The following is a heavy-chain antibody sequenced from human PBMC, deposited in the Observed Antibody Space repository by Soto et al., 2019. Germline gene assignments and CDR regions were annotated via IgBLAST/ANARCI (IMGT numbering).Heavy chain of an antibody. CDR1: GYTFTSYY. V-gene: IGHV1-46*03. CDR3: ATGYCSGGSCYPECYYYMDV. Sequence: ASVKVSCKASGYTFTSYYMHWVRQAPGQGLEWMGIINPSGGSTSYAQKFQGRVTMTRDTSTSTVYMELSSLRSEDTAVYYCATGYCSGGSCYPECYYYMDVWGKGTTVTVSS. D-gene: IGHD2-15*01. J-gene: IGHJ6*03. CDR2: INPSGGST.